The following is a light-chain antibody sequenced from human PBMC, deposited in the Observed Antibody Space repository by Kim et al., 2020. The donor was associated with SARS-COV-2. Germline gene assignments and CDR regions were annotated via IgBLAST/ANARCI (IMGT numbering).Light chain of an antibody. V-gene: IGKV3-15*01. CDR1: QSGSSN. CDR2: GAS. CDR3: QQYNNSPYT. J-gene: IGKJ2*01. Sequence: SVSPGKRPPLSGRASQSGSSNLAWYQQRPGQAPRLLIYGASTRATGIPARFSGSGYGTEFTLTISRLRSEDFAVYYCQQYNNSPYTFGKGTKLEIK.